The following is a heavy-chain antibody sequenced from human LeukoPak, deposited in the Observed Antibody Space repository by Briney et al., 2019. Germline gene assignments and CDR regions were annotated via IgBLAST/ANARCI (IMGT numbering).Heavy chain of an antibody. CDR2: IFSTGNT. CDR1: DDSISTYY. V-gene: IGHV4-59*08. J-gene: IGHJ4*02. Sequence: PSETLSLTCTVSDDSISTYYWSWIRQPPGKGLEWVGYIFSTGNTNYTPSLKSRVTMSLETSKRQFYLRLDSVPAADTAMYYCVRHRFGEPHFKDWGLGTLVTVSS. CDR3: VRHRFGEPHFKD. D-gene: IGHD3-10*01.